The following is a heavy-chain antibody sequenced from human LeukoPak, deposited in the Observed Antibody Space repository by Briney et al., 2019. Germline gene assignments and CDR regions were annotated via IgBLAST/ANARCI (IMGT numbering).Heavy chain of an antibody. J-gene: IGHJ4*02. Sequence: PGGSLRLSCAASGFTFSDYYMSWIRQAPGKGLEWDSYISTSGSSKDYADSVKGRFTTSRDNAKNSLYLQMNGLRAEDTAVYYCARHLRAHSSSLFFDYWGQGTLVTVSS. V-gene: IGHV3-11*01. CDR1: GFTFSDYY. CDR3: ARHLRAHSSSLFFDY. D-gene: IGHD6-13*01. CDR2: ISTSGSSK.